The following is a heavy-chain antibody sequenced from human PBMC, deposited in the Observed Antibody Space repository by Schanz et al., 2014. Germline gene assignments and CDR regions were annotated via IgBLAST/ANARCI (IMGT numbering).Heavy chain of an antibody. CDR2: IVPIAGIT. J-gene: IGHJ6*03. D-gene: IGHD6-19*01. Sequence: QVHLVQSGAEVKKPGSSVKVSCKASGGTFSSDTFSWVRQAPGQGLEWMGRIVPIAGITNYAQRFQGRVTITADKSSDTAYMELSSLRSEDTAVYYCARLGTGMAVAGSVIDTYYYDMDVWGEGTTVTVSS. CDR1: GGTFSSDT. CDR3: ARLGTGMAVAGSVIDTYYYDMDV. V-gene: IGHV1-69*02.